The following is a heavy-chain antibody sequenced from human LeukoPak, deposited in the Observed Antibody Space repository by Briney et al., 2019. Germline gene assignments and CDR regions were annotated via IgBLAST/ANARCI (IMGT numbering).Heavy chain of an antibody. V-gene: IGHV1-24*01. D-gene: IGHD3-22*01. Sequence: ASVKVSCKVSGYTLTELSMHWVRQAPGKGLEWMGGFDPEDGETIYAQKFQGRVTMTEDTSTDTAYMELSSLRSEDTAVYYCATDGPYYYDSSGGWYFGLWGRGTLVTVSS. CDR1: GYTLTELS. CDR2: FDPEDGET. CDR3: ATDGPYYYDSSGGWYFGL. J-gene: IGHJ2*01.